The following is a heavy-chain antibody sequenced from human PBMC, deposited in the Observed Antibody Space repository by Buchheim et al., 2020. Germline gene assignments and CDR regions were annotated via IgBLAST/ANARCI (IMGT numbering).Heavy chain of an antibody. V-gene: IGHV1-69*01. CDR2: INPIIRKP. CDR3: SRDNPGGQRGAGYYYYCMDV. J-gene: IGHJ6*03. D-gene: IGHD6-19*01. Sequence: QVQLVQSGAEVKNPGSSVKVSCKASGYTFSSYAINWVRQAPGQGLEWMGWINPIIRKPNYAQKLQGRVTITADHSTSTAYLELNSLRSEDTAVYYCSRDNPGGQRGAGYYYYCMDVWGKGTT. CDR1: GYTFSSYA.